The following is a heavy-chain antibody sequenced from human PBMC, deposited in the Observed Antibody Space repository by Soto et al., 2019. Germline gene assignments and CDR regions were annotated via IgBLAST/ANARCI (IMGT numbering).Heavy chain of an antibody. Sequence: QITLKESGPTLVKPTQTLPLTCTFSGFSLSTSGVGVGWIRQPPGKALEWLALIYWNDDKRYSPSLKIRLTITKDTSKNQVVLTMTNIDPVDTATYYCARSYYYDSSGPNPFDYWGQGTLVTVSS. J-gene: IGHJ4*02. CDR2: IYWNDDK. D-gene: IGHD3-22*01. CDR3: ARSYYYDSSGPNPFDY. V-gene: IGHV2-5*01. CDR1: GFSLSTSGVG.